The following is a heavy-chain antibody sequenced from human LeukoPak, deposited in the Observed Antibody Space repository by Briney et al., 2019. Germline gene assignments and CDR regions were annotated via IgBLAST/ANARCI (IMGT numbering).Heavy chain of an antibody. CDR1: GYIFTGYY. V-gene: IGHV1-2*02. J-gene: IGHJ4*02. CDR2: INSYSGGT. Sequence: ASVKVSCKNSGYIFTGYYMHWVRQAPGQGLEWMGWINSYSGGTNYAQKFQGRVTMTRDTSISTAYMEVNRLRSDDTAIYYCAKGDADFWSGYGDNWGQGTLVTVSS. D-gene: IGHD3-3*01. CDR3: AKGDADFWSGYGDN.